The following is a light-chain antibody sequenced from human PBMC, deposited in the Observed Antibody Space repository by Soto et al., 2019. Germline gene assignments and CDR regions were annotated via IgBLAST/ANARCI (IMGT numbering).Light chain of an antibody. V-gene: IGKV3-20*01. CDR2: GAS. J-gene: IGKJ1*01. CDR1: QSVSSSF. Sequence: DIVLTQSPGTLSLSPGERATLSCSASQSVSSSFLAWYQQKPGQAPRLLIYGASSRATGIPDRFGGSGSGTDFPLTISRLEPEDFAVYYCQHYGDSRTFGQGTKVDIK. CDR3: QHYGDSRT.